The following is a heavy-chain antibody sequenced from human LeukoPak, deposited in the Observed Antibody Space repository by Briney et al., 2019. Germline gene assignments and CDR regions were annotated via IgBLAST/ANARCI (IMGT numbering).Heavy chain of an antibody. J-gene: IGHJ4*02. CDR2: IYSGGST. CDR3: ASQVGAYYYFDY. D-gene: IGHD1-26*01. CDR1: GFTVSSNY. Sequence: PGGSLRLSCAASGFTVSSNYMSWVRQAPGKGLEWVSVIYSGGSTYYADSMKGRFTISRDNSKNTLYLQMNSLRAEDTAVYYCASQVGAYYYFDYWGQGTLVTVSS. V-gene: IGHV3-53*01.